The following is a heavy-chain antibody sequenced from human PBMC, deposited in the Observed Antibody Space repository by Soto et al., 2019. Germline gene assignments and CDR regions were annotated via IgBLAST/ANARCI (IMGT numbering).Heavy chain of an antibody. CDR2: IYHSGST. D-gene: IGHD2-15*01. V-gene: IGHV4-4*02. J-gene: IGHJ5*02. CDR3: ARGREVVVAATRLGWFDP. Sequence: KTSETLSLTCAVSGGSISSSNWWSWVRQPPGKGLEWIGEIYHSGSTNYNPSLKSRVTISVDKSKNQFSLKLSSVTAADTAVYYCARGREVVVAATRLGWFDPWGQGTLVTVSS. CDR1: GGSISSSNW.